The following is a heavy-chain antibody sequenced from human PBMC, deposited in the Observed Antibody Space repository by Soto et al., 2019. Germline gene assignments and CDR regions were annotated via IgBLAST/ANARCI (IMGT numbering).Heavy chain of an antibody. CDR3: ARVHSSSLYY. Sequence: GGSLRLSCAASGFTFSSYAMSWVRQAPGKGLEWVSASGSGGSTYYADSVKGRFTISRDNSKNTLYLQMNSLRAEDTAVYYCARVHSSSLYYWGQGTLVTVSS. J-gene: IGHJ4*02. D-gene: IGHD6-13*01. CDR2: SGSGGST. V-gene: IGHV3-23*01. CDR1: GFTFSSYA.